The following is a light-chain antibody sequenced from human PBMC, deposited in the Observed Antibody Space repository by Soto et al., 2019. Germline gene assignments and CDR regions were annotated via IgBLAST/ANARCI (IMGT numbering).Light chain of an antibody. Sequence: EIVLTQSPATRSLSPGERVTLSCRASQSVINSLAWYQQKPGQPPRLLIYDVSNRATGIPARFSGSGSGTDFTLTITSLEPEDFAVYYCQQYNNWPPITFGQGTRLEIK. CDR3: QQYNNWPPIT. V-gene: IGKV3-11*01. J-gene: IGKJ5*01. CDR2: DVS. CDR1: QSVINS.